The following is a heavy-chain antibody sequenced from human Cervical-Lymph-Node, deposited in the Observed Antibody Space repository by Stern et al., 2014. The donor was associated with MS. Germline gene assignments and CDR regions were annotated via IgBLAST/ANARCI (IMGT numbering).Heavy chain of an antibody. CDR1: GYTFTSYW. CDR3: ARQRYFDD. V-gene: IGHV5-51*01. Sequence: EDQLVESGPEVKRPGESLKISCQASGYTFTSYWIGWVRQMPGKGLEWIAIIFPGGSDIRDSPPFQGQVTSSADKARSTAYLQWTNLKAAETAIYYCARQRYFDDWGQGTLVTVSS. J-gene: IGHJ4*02. CDR2: IFPGGSDI.